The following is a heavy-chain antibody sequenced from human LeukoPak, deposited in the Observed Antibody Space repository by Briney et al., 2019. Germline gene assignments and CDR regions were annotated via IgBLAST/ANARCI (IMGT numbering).Heavy chain of an antibody. CDR2: INHSGST. Sequence: SETLSLTCAVYGESFIYNYWTWIRQPPGKGLEWIGEINHSGSTNYNPSLKSRVTMSVDRAKNQFSLNLSSVTAADTAVYYCARRRVGTTFYYYYYMDVWGKGATVTISS. J-gene: IGHJ6*03. V-gene: IGHV4-34*01. CDR1: GESFIYNY. D-gene: IGHD1-26*01. CDR3: ARRRVGTTFYYYYYMDV.